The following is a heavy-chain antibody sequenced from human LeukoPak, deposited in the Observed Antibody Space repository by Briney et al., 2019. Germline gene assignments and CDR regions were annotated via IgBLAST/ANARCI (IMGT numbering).Heavy chain of an antibody. J-gene: IGHJ4*02. V-gene: IGHV3-9*01. CDR2: ISWNSGSI. Sequence: GGSLRLSCAASGFTFDDYAMHWVRQAPGKGLESVSGISWNSGSIGYADSVKGRFTISRDNAKNSLYLQMNSLRAEDTALYYCAKDISEQCPFDYWGQGTLVTVSS. D-gene: IGHD6-19*01. CDR3: AKDISEQCPFDY. CDR1: GFTFDDYA.